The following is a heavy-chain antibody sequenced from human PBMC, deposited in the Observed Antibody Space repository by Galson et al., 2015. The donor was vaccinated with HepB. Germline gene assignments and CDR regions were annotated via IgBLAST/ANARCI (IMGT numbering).Heavy chain of an antibody. J-gene: IGHJ4*02. D-gene: IGHD4-23*01. CDR2: ISGRSTYI. V-gene: IGHV3-21*01. Sequence: SLRLSCAASGFTFSNYNFNWVRQAPGKGLEWVSSISGRSTYIYYADSVRGRFTISRDNSKNSLFLQMNSLRAEDTAFYYCARDFGGNPGYFDDWGQGTQVTVSS. CDR1: GFTFSNYN. CDR3: ARDFGGNPGYFDD.